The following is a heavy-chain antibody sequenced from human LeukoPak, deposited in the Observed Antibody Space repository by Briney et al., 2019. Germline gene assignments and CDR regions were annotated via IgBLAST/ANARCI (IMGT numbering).Heavy chain of an antibody. CDR3: ARTSTVTTDFDY. CDR1: GYTFTSYA. Sequence: ASVKVSCKASGYTFTSYAMHWVRQAPGQRLEWMGWINAGNGNTKYSQKFQGRVTITRDTSASTAYMELSSLRSEDTAVYYCARTSTVTTDFDYWGQGTLVTVSS. V-gene: IGHV1-3*01. D-gene: IGHD4-17*01. CDR2: INAGNGNT. J-gene: IGHJ4*02.